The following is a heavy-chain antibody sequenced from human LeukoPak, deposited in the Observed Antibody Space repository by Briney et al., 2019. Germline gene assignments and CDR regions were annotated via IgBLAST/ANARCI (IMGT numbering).Heavy chain of an antibody. Sequence: SETLSPTCPVYGRSFSGQYWRWVRQPPGKGLEWIGEIHHSGSTNYKPSIKGRVTRSVDTSQNQFSLQLSSVHAADTAVYYCARLKRRDGYNLYLRYFDYWGQGTLVTVSS. J-gene: IGHJ4*02. V-gene: IGHV4-34*01. CDR1: GRSFSGQY. CDR2: IHHSGST. CDR3: ARLKRRDGYNLYLRYFDY. D-gene: IGHD5-24*01.